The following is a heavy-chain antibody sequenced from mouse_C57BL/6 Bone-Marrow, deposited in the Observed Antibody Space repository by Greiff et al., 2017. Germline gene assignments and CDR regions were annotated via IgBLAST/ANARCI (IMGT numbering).Heavy chain of an antibody. CDR3: AREDGYYFCWYFDV. J-gene: IGHJ1*03. Sequence: QVQLQQPGAELVKPGASVKMSCKASGYTFTSYWITWVKQRPGQGLERIGDIYPGSGSTNYNEKFKSKATLTVDTSSSTAYMQLSSLTSEASAVYYCAREDGYYFCWYFDVWGTGTTVTVSS. CDR1: GYTFTSYW. D-gene: IGHD2-3*01. V-gene: IGHV1-55*01. CDR2: IYPGSGST.